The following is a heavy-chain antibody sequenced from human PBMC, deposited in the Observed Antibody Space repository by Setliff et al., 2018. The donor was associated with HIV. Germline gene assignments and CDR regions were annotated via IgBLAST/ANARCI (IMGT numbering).Heavy chain of an antibody. CDR2: ISAYNGNT. CDR3: ARNSGEMLRGGVFSSYYYALDV. CDR1: GYTFTSYG. V-gene: IGHV1-18*01. J-gene: IGHJ6*02. Sequence: GASVKVSCTASGYTFTSYGISGLRQAPGQGLEGMGWISAYNGNTNYAQKLQSRVNMTTDTSTSTAYMELRSLRSDDTAVYYCARNSGEMLRGGVFSSYYYALDVWGQGTTVTVSS. D-gene: IGHD3-10*01.